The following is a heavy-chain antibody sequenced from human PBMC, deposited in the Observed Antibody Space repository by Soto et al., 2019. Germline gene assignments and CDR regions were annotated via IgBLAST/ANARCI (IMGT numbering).Heavy chain of an antibody. CDR2: IIPIFGTA. J-gene: IGHJ3*02. V-gene: IGHV1-69*13. CDR3: ARVQSGSTREAFDI. CDR1: GYTFTSYG. D-gene: IGHD2-2*01. Sequence: SVKVSCKASGYTFTSYGISWVRQAPGQGLEWMGGIIPIFGTANYAQKFQGRVTITADESTSTAYMELSSLRSEDTAVYYCARVQSGSTREAFDIWGQGTMVTVSS.